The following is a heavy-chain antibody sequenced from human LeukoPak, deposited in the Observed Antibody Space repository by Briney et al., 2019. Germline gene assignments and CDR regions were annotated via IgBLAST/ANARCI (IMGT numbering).Heavy chain of an antibody. J-gene: IGHJ4*02. CDR3: ARQRGYSYGYFDY. Sequence: SETLSLTCTVSGGSISSDYWRWIRHPPGKRVEWVGYVYYCGSTKYPPSLKGRFTISVDTSKNQFSLKLSSVTAADTAVYYCARQRGYSYGYFDYWGQGTLVTVSS. V-gene: IGHV4-59*08. D-gene: IGHD5-18*01. CDR1: GGSISSDY. CDR2: VYYCGST.